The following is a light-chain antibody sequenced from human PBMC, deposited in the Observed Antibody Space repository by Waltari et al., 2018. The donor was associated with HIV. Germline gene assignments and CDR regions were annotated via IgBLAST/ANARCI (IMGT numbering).Light chain of an antibody. Sequence: DIKRTQSPFTLSAHVSDRVPITCRASQSISSWLAWYQQKPGKAPNLLNYKSSTLESGVPSRFSGSGSGTEFTLTISSLQPDDFASYFCQQYNSYSWTFGQGTKVEFK. V-gene: IGKV1-5*03. CDR3: QQYNSYSWT. J-gene: IGKJ1*01. CDR1: QSISSW. CDR2: KSS.